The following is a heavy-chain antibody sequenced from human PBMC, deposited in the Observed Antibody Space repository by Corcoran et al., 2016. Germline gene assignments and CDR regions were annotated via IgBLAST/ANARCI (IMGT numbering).Heavy chain of an antibody. CDR3: ARVAMIVARGGNAFDI. J-gene: IGHJ3*02. CDR1: GGSISSSSYY. V-gene: IGHV4-39*07. CDR2: IYYSGST. Sequence: QLQLQESGPGLVKPSETLSLTCTVSGGSISSSSYYWGWIRQPPGKGLEWIGSIYYSGSTYYNPSLKSRVTISVDTSKNQFSLKLSSVTDADTAVYYCARVAMIVARGGNAFDIWGQGTMVTVSS. D-gene: IGHD3-22*01.